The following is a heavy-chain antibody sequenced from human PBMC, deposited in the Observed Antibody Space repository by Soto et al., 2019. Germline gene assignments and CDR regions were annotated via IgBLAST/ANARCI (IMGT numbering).Heavy chain of an antibody. J-gene: IGHJ4*02. Sequence: GGSLRLSCAASGFTVSRNYMTWVRQAPGKGLEWVSIIYDGGSTYYADSVKGRFTISRDKSKNTLYLQMSNLRAEDTAVYYCARAVYSVVTPVYYFDHWGQGTLVTVFS. D-gene: IGHD2-21*01. CDR2: IYDGGST. CDR3: ARAVYSVVTPVYYFDH. V-gene: IGHV3-66*01. CDR1: GFTVSRNY.